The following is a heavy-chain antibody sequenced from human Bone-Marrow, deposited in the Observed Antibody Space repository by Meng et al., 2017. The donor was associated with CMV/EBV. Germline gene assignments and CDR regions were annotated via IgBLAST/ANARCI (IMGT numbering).Heavy chain of an antibody. CDR2: INSDGSTT. CDR3: ARGVYYFDY. CDR1: GFTFSSYW. J-gene: IGHJ4*02. D-gene: IGHD2-8*01. V-gene: IGHV3-74*01. Sequence: GGSLRLSCAASGFTFSSYWMHWVRQAPGKGLVWVSRINSDGSTTRYADSVKGRFTISRDNARNTLYLQMNSLRAEDTTVYYCARGVYYFDYWGQGTRVTGSS.